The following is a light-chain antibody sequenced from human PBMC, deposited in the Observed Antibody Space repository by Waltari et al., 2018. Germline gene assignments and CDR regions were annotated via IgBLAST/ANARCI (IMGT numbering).Light chain of an antibody. Sequence: DIVMTQSPDSLSVSLGARATINCKSSQSVFYSSYNKNDLAWYQQKPGQPPKLLIYWASTRESGVPDRFSGSGSGTDFTLTISSLQAEDVAVYYCHQYYSIPYTFGQGTKLEVK. V-gene: IGKV4-1*01. CDR3: HQYYSIPYT. CDR1: QSVFYSSYNKND. CDR2: WAS. J-gene: IGKJ2*01.